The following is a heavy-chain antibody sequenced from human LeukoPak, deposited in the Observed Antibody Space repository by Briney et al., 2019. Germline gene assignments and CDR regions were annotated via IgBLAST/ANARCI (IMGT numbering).Heavy chain of an antibody. CDR2: IWYDGSNK. Sequence: PGGSLRLSCAASGFTFSSYGMHWVRQAPGKGLEWVAVIWYDGSNKYYADSVKGRFAISRDNSKNTLYLQMDSLRAEDTAVYYCARISIAVAGGDYWGQGTLVTVSS. D-gene: IGHD6-19*01. J-gene: IGHJ4*02. CDR1: GFTFSSYG. CDR3: ARISIAVAGGDY. V-gene: IGHV3-33*01.